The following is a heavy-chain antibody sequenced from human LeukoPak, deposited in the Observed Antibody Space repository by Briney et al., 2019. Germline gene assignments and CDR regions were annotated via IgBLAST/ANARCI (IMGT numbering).Heavy chain of an antibody. CDR1: GFTFSSYA. CDR2: ISPTGGTT. Sequence: GGSLRLSCAASGFTFSSYAMSWVRQAPGKGLEWVSRISPTGGTTSYADSVKGRFTVSRDNAKNTLYLQVNNLRAEDTAVYYCARGPSSNWSGLDFWGQGTLLTVSS. D-gene: IGHD6-13*01. J-gene: IGHJ4*02. V-gene: IGHV3-23*01. CDR3: ARGPSSNWSGLDF.